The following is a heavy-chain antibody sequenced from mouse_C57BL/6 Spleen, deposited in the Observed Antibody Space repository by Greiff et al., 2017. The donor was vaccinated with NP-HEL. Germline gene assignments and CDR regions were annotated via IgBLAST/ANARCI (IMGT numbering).Heavy chain of an antibody. CDR1: GYSITSGYY. CDR2: ISYDGSN. CDR3: ARVNWYYFDY. Sequence: EVKLMESGPGLVKPSQSLSLTCSVTGYSITSGYYWNWIRQFPGNKLEWMGYISYDGSNNYNPSLKNRISITRDTSKNQFFLKLNSVTTEDTATYYCARVNWYYFDYWGQGTTLTVSS. J-gene: IGHJ2*01. V-gene: IGHV3-6*01. D-gene: IGHD4-1*01.